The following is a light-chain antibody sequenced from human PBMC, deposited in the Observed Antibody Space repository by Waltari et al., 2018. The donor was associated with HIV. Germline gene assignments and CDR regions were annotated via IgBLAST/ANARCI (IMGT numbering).Light chain of an antibody. Sequence: SYELTQPPSVSVSPGQTASITCSGDKLGDKYVSWYQKKAGQSPGLVIFQDSKRPSGLPVRFSGSNSVNTATLTISGTQGMDEADYYCQAWDSRTSFGGGTKLTVL. CDR3: QAWDSRTS. V-gene: IGLV3-1*01. J-gene: IGLJ2*01. CDR2: QDS. CDR1: KLGDKY.